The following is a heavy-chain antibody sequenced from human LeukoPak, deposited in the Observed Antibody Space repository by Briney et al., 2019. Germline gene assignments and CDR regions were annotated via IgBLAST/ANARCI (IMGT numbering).Heavy chain of an antibody. CDR1: GDSMTTSTNYY. V-gene: IGHV4-39*01. Sequence: SETLSLTCTVSGDSMTTSTNYYWGWIRQPPGKGLERIASVHHSGTTDYNPSLKSRVIISIDTSKNQFSLKLNSVTAADAAVYYCARQWFEGATGRKDAFDFWGRGTLVAVAS. CDR2: VHHSGTT. D-gene: IGHD3-10*01. J-gene: IGHJ3*01. CDR3: ARQWFEGATGRKDAFDF.